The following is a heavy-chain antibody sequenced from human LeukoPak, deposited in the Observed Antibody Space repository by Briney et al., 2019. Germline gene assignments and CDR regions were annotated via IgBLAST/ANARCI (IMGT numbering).Heavy chain of an antibody. Sequence: SQTLSLTCAISGDSVSSNSAAWNWIRQSPSRGLEWLGRTYYRSKWYNDYAVSVKSRITINPDTSKNHFSLQLNSVTPEDTAVYYCARDSDYYDSSGYSLRHNWFDPWGQGTLVTVSS. V-gene: IGHV6-1*01. CDR1: GDSVSSNSAA. CDR3: ARDSDYYDSSGYSLRHNWFDP. D-gene: IGHD3-22*01. CDR2: TYYRSKWYN. J-gene: IGHJ5*02.